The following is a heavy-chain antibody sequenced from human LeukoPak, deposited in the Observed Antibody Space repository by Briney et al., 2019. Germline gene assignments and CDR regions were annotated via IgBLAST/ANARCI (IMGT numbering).Heavy chain of an antibody. V-gene: IGHV3-30*04. J-gene: IGHJ4*02. Sequence: GGSLRLSCAASGFTFSSYAMHWVRQAPGKGLEWVAVISYDGSNKYYADSVKGRFTISRDNSKNTLYLQMNSLRAEDTAVYYCARVNGDFWSGYGLDYWGQGTLVTVSS. CDR2: ISYDGSNK. CDR1: GFTFSSYA. CDR3: ARVNGDFWSGYGLDY. D-gene: IGHD3-3*01.